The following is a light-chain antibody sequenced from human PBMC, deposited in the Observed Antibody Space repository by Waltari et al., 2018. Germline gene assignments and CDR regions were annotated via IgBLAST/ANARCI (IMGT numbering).Light chain of an antibody. CDR3: TSYTRSNTWV. CDR1: SSDIGDYNF. V-gene: IGLV2-14*01. Sequence: QSALTQPASVSGSPGQSITISCTGTSSDIGDYNFVSWYQQFPGKAPKLMIYDVSNRPLGVSNRFSGSKSGNTASLTSSGLQAEDEADYYCTSYTRSNTWVFGGGTKVTVL. J-gene: IGLJ3*02. CDR2: DVS.